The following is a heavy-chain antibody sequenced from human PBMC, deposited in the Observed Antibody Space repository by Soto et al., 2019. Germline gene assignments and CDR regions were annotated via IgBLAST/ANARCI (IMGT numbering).Heavy chain of an antibody. V-gene: IGHV1-69*01. D-gene: IGHD5-18*01. CDR2: IIPIFGTA. CDR3: AREGYGGYYYYYGMDV. J-gene: IGHJ6*02. CDR1: GGTFSSYA. Sequence: QVQLVQSGAEVKKPGSSVKVSCKASGGTFSSYAISWVRQAPGQGLEWMGGIIPIFGTANYAQKFQGRVTMTADESTSTAYMELSSRRSEDTAVYYCAREGYGGYYYYYGMDVWGQGTTVTVSS.